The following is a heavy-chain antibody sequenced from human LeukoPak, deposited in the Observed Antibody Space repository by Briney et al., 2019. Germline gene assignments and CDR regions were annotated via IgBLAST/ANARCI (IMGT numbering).Heavy chain of an antibody. V-gene: IGHV4-34*01. CDR2: INHSGST. J-gene: IGHJ5*02. Sequence: PSETLSLTCAVYGGSFSGYYWSWIRQPPGKGLEWIGEINHSGSTNYNPSLKSRVTISVDTSKNQFSLKLSSVTAADTAVYYCANSIEVAVFAFDPWGQGTLVTVSS. CDR3: ANSIEVAVFAFDP. D-gene: IGHD6-19*01. CDR1: GGSFSGYY.